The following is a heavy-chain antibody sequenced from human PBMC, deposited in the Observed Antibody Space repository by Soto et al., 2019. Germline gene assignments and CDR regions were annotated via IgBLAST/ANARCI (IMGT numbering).Heavy chain of an antibody. D-gene: IGHD3-9*01. V-gene: IGHV4-4*07. Sequence: QVQLQESGPGLVKPSETLSLTCTVSGVSITPYFWSWIRQPAGKAPEWVGDIDASGRTTYNPSLKSRVTMFVSQTQVSLRLTSVTAADTAVYYCARHFDVDPSLDQYYFDLWGRGALVTVSS. CDR3: ARHFDVDPSLDQYYFDL. J-gene: IGHJ2*01. CDR1: GVSITPYF. CDR2: IDASGRT.